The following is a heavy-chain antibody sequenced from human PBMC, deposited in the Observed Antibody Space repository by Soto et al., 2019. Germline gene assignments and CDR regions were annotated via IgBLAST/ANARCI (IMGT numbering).Heavy chain of an antibody. D-gene: IGHD2-15*01. V-gene: IGHV4-4*02. Sequence: PSETLSLTCAVSGGSISSSNWWSWVRQPPGKGLEWIGEIYHSGSTNYNPSLKSRVTISVDKSKNQFSLKLSSVTAADTAVYYCATKTRVVNPYDYWGQGTLVTVYS. J-gene: IGHJ4*02. CDR3: ATKTRVVNPYDY. CDR1: GGSISSSNW. CDR2: IYHSGST.